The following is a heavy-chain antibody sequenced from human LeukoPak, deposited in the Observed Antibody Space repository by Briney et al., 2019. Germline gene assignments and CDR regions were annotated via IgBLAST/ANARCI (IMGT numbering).Heavy chain of an antibody. V-gene: IGHV3-48*01. J-gene: IGHJ4*02. CDR2: ISSSSSTI. CDR1: GFTFSSYS. Sequence: GGSLRLSCAASGFTFSSYSMNWVRQAPGKGLEWVSYISSSSSTIYYADSVKGRFTISRDNAKNSLYLQMNSLRAEDTAVYYCARDLSRFTSVDRPYDYWGQGTLVTVSS. CDR3: ARDLSRFTSVDRPYDY. D-gene: IGHD2/OR15-2a*01.